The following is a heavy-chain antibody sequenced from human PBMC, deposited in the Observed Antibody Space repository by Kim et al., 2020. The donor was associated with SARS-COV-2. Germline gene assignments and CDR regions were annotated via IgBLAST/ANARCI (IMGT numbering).Heavy chain of an antibody. Sequence: SETLSLTCTVSGGSISSYYWSWIRQPPGKGLEWIGYIYYSGSTNYNPSLKSRVTISVDTSKNQFSLKLSSVTAADTAVYYCARELLTIDSSGWPYYYYGMDVWGQGTTVTVSS. D-gene: IGHD6-19*01. CDR1: GGSISSYY. V-gene: IGHV4-59*01. J-gene: IGHJ6*02. CDR3: ARELLTIDSSGWPYYYYGMDV. CDR2: IYYSGST.